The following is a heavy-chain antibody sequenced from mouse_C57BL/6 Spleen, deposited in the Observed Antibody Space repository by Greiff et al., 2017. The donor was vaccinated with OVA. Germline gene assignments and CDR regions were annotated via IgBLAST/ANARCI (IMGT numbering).Heavy chain of an antibody. CDR3: TSTVVATSDY. V-gene: IGHV1-15*01. CDR1: GYTFTDYE. Sequence: VQLQQSGAELVRPGASVTLSCKASGYTFTDYEMHWVKQTPVHGLEWIGAIDPETGGTAYNQKFKGKAILTADKSSSTAYMELRSLKSEGSAVYYCTSTVVATSDYWGQGTTLTVSS. D-gene: IGHD1-1*01. CDR2: IDPETGGT. J-gene: IGHJ2*01.